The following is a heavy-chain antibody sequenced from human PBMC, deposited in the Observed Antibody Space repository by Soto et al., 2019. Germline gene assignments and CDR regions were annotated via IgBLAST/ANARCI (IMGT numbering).Heavy chain of an antibody. J-gene: IGHJ4*01. CDR3: ARGSYYDSSGYYWGFDY. V-gene: IGHV1-69*13. Sequence: GASVKVSCKVSGYTLTELSMHWVRQAPGQGLEWLGKIIPIFATASYAQNFQGRVTLTADESTSTAYMELSRLRSEDTAVYYCARGSYYDSSGYYWGFDYWGQGTLVTVSS. CDR2: IIPIFATA. CDR1: GYTLTELS. D-gene: IGHD3-22*01.